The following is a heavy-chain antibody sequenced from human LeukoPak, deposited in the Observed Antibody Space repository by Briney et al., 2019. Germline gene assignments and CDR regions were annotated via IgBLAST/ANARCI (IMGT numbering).Heavy chain of an antibody. CDR1: GFTFSSYS. V-gene: IGHV3-21*01. D-gene: IGHD2-8*01. CDR2: ISSSSSYI. J-gene: IGHJ6*02. CDR3: TRVRVYATIYYYNGMDV. Sequence: PGGSLRLSCAASGFTFSSYSMNWVRQAPGKGLEWVSSISSSSSYIYYVDSVKGRFTISRDNAKNSLFLQMNNLRAEDTAVYYCTRVRVYATIYYYNGMDVWGQGTTVTVSS.